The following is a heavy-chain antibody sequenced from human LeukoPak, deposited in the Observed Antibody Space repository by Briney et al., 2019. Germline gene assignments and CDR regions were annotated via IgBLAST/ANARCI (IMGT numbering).Heavy chain of an antibody. CDR3: EKPVNTRRHNGSAP. Sequence: PGGSLRLSCAASGFTFSSYWMHWVRQAPGKGLVWFSRINSDGSSTSYADSVKGRFTISRDNAKNTLYLQMNSLRAEDTAVYYCEKPVNTRRHNGSAPWGQETLVTVS. V-gene: IGHV3-74*01. D-gene: IGHD1-1*01. CDR2: INSDGSST. J-gene: IGHJ5*02. CDR1: GFTFSSYW.